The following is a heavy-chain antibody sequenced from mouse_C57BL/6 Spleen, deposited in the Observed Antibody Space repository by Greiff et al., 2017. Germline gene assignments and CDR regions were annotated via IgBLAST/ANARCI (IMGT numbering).Heavy chain of an antibody. Sequence: VQLQQPGAELVKPGASVKLSCKASGYTFTSYWMQWVKQRPGQGLEWIGEIDPSDSYTNYNQKFKGKATLTVDTSSSTAYMQRSSLTSEDSAVYYCARRRDGYHYFDYWGQGTTLTVSS. J-gene: IGHJ2*01. V-gene: IGHV1-50*01. CDR3: ARRRDGYHYFDY. D-gene: IGHD2-3*01. CDR2: IDPSDSYT. CDR1: GYTFTSYW.